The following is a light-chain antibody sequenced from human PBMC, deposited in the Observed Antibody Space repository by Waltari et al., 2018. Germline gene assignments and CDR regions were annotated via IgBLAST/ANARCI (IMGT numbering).Light chain of an antibody. CDR1: SGHSSNI. CDR2: VNSDGSH. Sequence: QLVLTQSPSASASLGASVRLTCTLDSGHSSNIIAWHQQQPEKGPRYLMKVNSDGSHSKGDGIPDRFSGSGSGAERYLTISSGQSEEEADYYCQTGGHGTWVFGGGTKLTVL. V-gene: IGLV4-69*01. CDR3: QTGGHGTWV. J-gene: IGLJ3*02.